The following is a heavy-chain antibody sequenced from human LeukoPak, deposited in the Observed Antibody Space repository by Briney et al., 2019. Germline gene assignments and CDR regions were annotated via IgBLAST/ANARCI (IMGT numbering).Heavy chain of an antibody. D-gene: IGHD2/OR15-2a*01. CDR1: GYTFTDYY. Sequence: GASVKVSCKASGYTFTDYYIHWVRQAPGQGLEWMGWLNPRSGDTEYAKKFQGRVTMTGDPSISTAYMDLSSLTSDDTAVYYCARYFVSMPTIFPPVGFDIWGQGTLITVS. CDR2: LNPRSGDT. V-gene: IGHV1-2*02. J-gene: IGHJ3*02. CDR3: ARYFVSMPTIFPPVGFDI.